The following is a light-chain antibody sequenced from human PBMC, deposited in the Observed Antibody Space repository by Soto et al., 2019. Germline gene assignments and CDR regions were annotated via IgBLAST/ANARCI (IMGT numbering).Light chain of an antibody. CDR1: HSVASY. V-gene: IGKV1-39*01. CDR3: QESSTTPAFA. Sequence: DIQMTQSTSSLSASVGDRVTITCRASHSVASYFNWFQQRPGKAPSLLIYAATTLHTGVPSRFSGSRSGTNFTLTISRLQPEDFATYYCQESSTTPAFAFGPGTKVDIK. J-gene: IGKJ3*01. CDR2: AAT.